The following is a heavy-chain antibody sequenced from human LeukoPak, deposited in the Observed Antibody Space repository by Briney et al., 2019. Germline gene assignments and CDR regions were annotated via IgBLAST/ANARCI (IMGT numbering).Heavy chain of an antibody. CDR2: ISGSGGST. D-gene: IGHD2-2*02. J-gene: IGHJ4*02. V-gene: IGHV3-23*01. CDR3: AKGDCSSTSCYTVVY. CDR1: GFTFSSYA. Sequence: GGSLRLSCAASGFTFSSYAMSWVRQAPGKGLEWASAISGSGGSTYYADSVKGRFTISRDNSKNTLYLQMNSLRAEDTAVYYCAKGDCSSTSCYTVVYWGQGTLVTVSS.